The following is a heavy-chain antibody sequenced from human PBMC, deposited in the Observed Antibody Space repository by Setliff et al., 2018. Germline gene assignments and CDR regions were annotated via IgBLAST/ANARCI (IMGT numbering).Heavy chain of an antibody. CDR1: GFTFSTFW. Sequence: PGGSLRLSCAASGFTFSTFWMSWVRQAPGKGLEWIGLIKNKGYGETTEFAASVKGRFTISRDDSKSIAYLQMNSLKTEDTAVYYCTRVGRQLVYYYYGMDVWGQGTTVTVSS. CDR2: IKNKGYGETT. J-gene: IGHJ6*02. CDR3: TRVGRQLVYYYYGMDV. V-gene: IGHV3-49*04. D-gene: IGHD6-13*01.